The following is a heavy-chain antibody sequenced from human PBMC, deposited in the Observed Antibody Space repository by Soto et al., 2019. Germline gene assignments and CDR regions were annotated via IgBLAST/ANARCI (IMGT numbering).Heavy chain of an antibody. CDR2: IYSGGST. Sequence: GGSLRLSCAASGFTVSSNYMSWVRQAPGKGLEWVSVIYSGGSTYYADSVKGRFTISRDNSKNTLYLQMNSLRAEDTAVYYCAKEAYSSFLAPLDYWGQGTLVTVSS. J-gene: IGHJ4*02. CDR1: GFTVSSNY. D-gene: IGHD6-6*01. CDR3: AKEAYSSFLAPLDY. V-gene: IGHV3-53*01.